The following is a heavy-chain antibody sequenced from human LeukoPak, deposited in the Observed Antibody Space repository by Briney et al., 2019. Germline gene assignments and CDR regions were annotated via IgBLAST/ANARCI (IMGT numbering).Heavy chain of an antibody. D-gene: IGHD3-16*01. Sequence: ASVKVSCMSSGYTFTNFYMHWLRQAPGQGLEWMGLINPSGSRTWFSEKFQGRVTMTRNTSISTAYMELSRLRSEDTAVYYCARGRMITKDWFDPWGQGTLVTVSS. CDR2: INPSGSRT. CDR3: ARGRMITKDWFDP. CDR1: GYTFTNFY. J-gene: IGHJ5*02. V-gene: IGHV1-46*01.